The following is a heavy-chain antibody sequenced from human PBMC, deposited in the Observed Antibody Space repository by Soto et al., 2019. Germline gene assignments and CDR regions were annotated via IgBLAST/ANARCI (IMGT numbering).Heavy chain of an antibody. V-gene: IGHV3-30-3*01. D-gene: IGHD5-12*01. CDR3: ARKSGYDYSMIDY. CDR1: GFTFSSYA. Sequence: GGSLRLSCAASGFTFSSYAMHWVRQAPGKGLEWVAVISYDGSNKYYADSVKGRFTISRDNSKNTLYLQMNSLRAEDTAVYYCARKSGYDYSMIDYWGQGTLVTVSS. J-gene: IGHJ4*02. CDR2: ISYDGSNK.